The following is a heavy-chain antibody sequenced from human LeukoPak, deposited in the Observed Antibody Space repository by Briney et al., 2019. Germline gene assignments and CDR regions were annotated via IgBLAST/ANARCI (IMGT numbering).Heavy chain of an antibody. CDR2: ISYDGSNK. J-gene: IGHJ6*03. CDR1: GFTFSSYA. D-gene: IGHD1-26*01. Sequence: PGGSLRLSCAASGFTFSSYAMHWVRQAPGKGLEWVAVISYDGSNKYYADSVKGRFTISRDNSENTLYPQMNSLRGEDTAVYYCARDGYSGSYYRLYYFFMDVWGKGTTVTVSS. V-gene: IGHV3-30*04. CDR3: ARDGYSGSYYRLYYFFMDV.